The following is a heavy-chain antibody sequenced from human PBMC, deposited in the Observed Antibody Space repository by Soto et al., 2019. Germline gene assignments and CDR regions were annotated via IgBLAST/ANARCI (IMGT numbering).Heavy chain of an antibody. CDR3: ARVRDWFDP. Sequence: SETLSLTCAVYGGSFSGYYWNWVRQPPGKGLEWIGEIDHSGYTNYNPSLKSRVTISVDASKNQFSLRLTSVTAADTAVYYCARVRDWFDPWGQGTLVTVSS. J-gene: IGHJ5*02. D-gene: IGHD3-3*01. CDR1: GGSFSGYY. CDR2: IDHSGYT. V-gene: IGHV4-34*01.